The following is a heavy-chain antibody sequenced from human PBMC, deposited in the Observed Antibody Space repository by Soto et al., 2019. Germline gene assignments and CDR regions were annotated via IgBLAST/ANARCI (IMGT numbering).Heavy chain of an antibody. Sequence: SETLSLTCTVSGGSVSSVGYYWSWIRQHPGKGLEWIGYITYSGNTYYNPSLESRVTMSADTSKNQFSLKLSSVTAADTAVYFCVRGGSCTKGVCSGFDYPGQVTPAPVSS. CDR1: GGSVSSVGYY. D-gene: IGHD2-8*01. CDR2: ITYSGNT. J-gene: IGHJ4*02. V-gene: IGHV4-31*03. CDR3: VRGGSCTKGVCSGFDY.